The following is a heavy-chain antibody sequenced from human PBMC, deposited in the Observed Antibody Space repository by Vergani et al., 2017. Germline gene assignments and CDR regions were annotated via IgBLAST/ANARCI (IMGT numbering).Heavy chain of an antibody. D-gene: IGHD4-17*01. Sequence: QVQLVESGGGVVQPGRSLRLSCAASGFNFSSYAMHWVRQAPGKGLEWVAVISYDGSNKYYADSVKGRFTISRDNSKNTLYLQMNSLRAEDTAVYYCARDEGATVTPFDYWGQGTLVTVSS. CDR1: GFNFSSYA. V-gene: IGHV3-30*04. J-gene: IGHJ4*02. CDR3: ARDEGATVTPFDY. CDR2: ISYDGSNK.